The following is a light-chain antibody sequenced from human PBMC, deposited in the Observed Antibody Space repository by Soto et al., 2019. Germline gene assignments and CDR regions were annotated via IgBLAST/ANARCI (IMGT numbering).Light chain of an antibody. Sequence: EIVLTQSPATLSVSPGERATLSCRASQSVSSSLAWYQQKPGQAPRLLIYDASTRATGIPARFSGNGSGTDFTLTISSLQSEDFAVYYCQQYNNWPPYTFGQGTKLEIK. CDR2: DAS. J-gene: IGKJ2*01. V-gene: IGKV3-15*01. CDR1: QSVSSS. CDR3: QQYNNWPPYT.